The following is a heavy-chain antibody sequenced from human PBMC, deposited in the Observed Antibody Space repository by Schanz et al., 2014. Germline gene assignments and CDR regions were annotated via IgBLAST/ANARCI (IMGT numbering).Heavy chain of an antibody. D-gene: IGHD5-12*01. J-gene: IGHJ4*02. CDR2: INTGSGDT. CDR1: GYTFSSHG. CDR3: ARGIGGYGANNYVDY. V-gene: IGHV1-3*04. Sequence: QVHLVQSGAELKKPGASVKVSCKASGYTFSSHGIHWLRQAPGQRLEWMGWINTGSGDTKYSQNFQGRVTITRDTSASTAYMELSSLRSEDTAVYSCARGIGGYGANNYVDYWGQGTLGTVSS.